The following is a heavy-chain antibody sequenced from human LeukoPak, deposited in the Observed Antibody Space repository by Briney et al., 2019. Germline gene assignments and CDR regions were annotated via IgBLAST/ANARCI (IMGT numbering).Heavy chain of an antibody. V-gene: IGHV3-30-3*01. CDR3: ARDRPYYYDSSGYFVY. CDR2: ISYDGSNK. CDR1: GFTFSSYA. J-gene: IGHJ4*02. Sequence: PGRSLRLSCAASGFTFSSYAMHWVRQAPGKGLEWVAVISYDGSNKYYADSVKGRFTISGDNSKNTLYLQMNSLRAEDTAVYYCARDRPYYYDSSGYFVYWGQGTLVTVSS. D-gene: IGHD3-22*01.